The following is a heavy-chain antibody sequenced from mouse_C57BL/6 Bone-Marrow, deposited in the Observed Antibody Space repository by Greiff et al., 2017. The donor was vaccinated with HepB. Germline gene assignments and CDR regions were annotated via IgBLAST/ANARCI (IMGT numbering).Heavy chain of an antibody. V-gene: IGHV7-1*01. CDR2: SRNKANDYTT. J-gene: IGHJ3*01. CDR3: ARDAGDVRFAY. D-gene: IGHD3-3*01. Sequence: EVKLMESGGGLVQSGRSLRLSCATSGFTFSDFYMEWVRQAPGKGLEWIAASRNKANDYTTEYSASVKGRFIVSRDTSQSILYLQMNALRAEDTAIYYCARDAGDVRFAYWGQGTLVTVSA. CDR1: GFTFSDFY.